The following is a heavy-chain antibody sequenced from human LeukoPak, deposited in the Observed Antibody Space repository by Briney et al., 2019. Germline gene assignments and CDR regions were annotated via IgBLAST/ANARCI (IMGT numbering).Heavy chain of an antibody. CDR1: GFTFSSYA. Sequence: GGSLRLSCAASGFTFSSYAMSWVRQAPGKGLEWVSYIGSDSQNIYYAGSVKGRFTISRDNTKKRLFLQMNSLRAEDTAMYYCARDLGYSGYVMNYGGQGTLVTVSS. D-gene: IGHD5-12*01. V-gene: IGHV3-48*01. CDR2: IGSDSQNI. J-gene: IGHJ4*02. CDR3: ARDLGYSGYVMNY.